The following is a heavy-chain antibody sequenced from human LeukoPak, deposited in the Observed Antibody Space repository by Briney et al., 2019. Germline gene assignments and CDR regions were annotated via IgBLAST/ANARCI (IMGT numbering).Heavy chain of an antibody. J-gene: IGHJ5*02. CDR2: ISYDGSNK. CDR3: ARGGNPSSTSCWANWFDP. V-gene: IGHV3-30*03. D-gene: IGHD2-2*01. Sequence: GRSLRLSCAASGFTFSSYGMHWVRQAPGKGLEWVAVISYDGSNKYYADSVKGRFTISRDNSKNTLYLQMNSLRAEDTAVYYCARGGNPSSTSCWANWFDPWGQGTLVTVSS. CDR1: GFTFSSYG.